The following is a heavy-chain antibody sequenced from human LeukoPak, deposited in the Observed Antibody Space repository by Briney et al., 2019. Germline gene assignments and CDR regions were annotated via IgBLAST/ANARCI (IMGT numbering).Heavy chain of an antibody. CDR2: ISCCGGST. D-gene: IGHD2-15*01. CDR1: GFIFSSYA. CDR3: AKWGQYCSGGSCYSFSFDI. J-gene: IGHJ3*02. Sequence: GGSLRLSCAASGFIFSSYAMSWVRQAPGEGLEWVSAISCCGGSTYYADSVKGLFTISRDNSTNTLYLKMNSLRAEDTGVYYCAKWGQYCSGGSCYSFSFDIWGQGTMVTVSS. V-gene: IGHV3-23*01.